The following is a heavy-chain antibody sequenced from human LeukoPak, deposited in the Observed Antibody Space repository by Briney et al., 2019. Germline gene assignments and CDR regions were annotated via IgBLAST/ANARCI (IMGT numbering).Heavy chain of an antibody. CDR1: GSTFDNYA. D-gene: IGHD3-10*01. J-gene: IGHJ4*02. Sequence: GGSLRLSCEASGSTFDNYAVSWVRQAPGKGLEWVSTIGISAGSTYYADAVKGRFTISRDNSKNTLYLQMNSLRAEDTAVYYCAIEWFGELWGQGTLVTVSS. CDR2: IGISAGST. CDR3: AIEWFGEL. V-gene: IGHV3-23*01.